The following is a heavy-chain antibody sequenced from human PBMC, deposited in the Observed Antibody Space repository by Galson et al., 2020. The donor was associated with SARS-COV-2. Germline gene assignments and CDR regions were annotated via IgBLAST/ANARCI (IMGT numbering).Heavy chain of an antibody. CDR3: AHRHGLDDNSGYHYFFDY. CDR2: IYSNDDK. J-gene: IGHJ4*02. D-gene: IGHD3-22*01. V-gene: IGHV2-5*01. CDR1: GFSPSTSGVG. Sequence: SGPTLVKPTQTLTLTCTCSGFSPSTSGVGVGWIRQPPGKALEWLTLIYSNDDKQYNPSMKSRLTITKDTSKNQVVLTMTNVDPVDTATYYCAHRHGLDDNSGYHYFFDYWGQGTLVTVSS.